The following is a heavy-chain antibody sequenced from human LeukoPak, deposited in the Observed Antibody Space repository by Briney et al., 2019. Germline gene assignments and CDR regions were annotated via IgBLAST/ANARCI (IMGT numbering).Heavy chain of an antibody. V-gene: IGHV3-11*06. D-gene: IGHD6-19*01. Sequence: PGRSLRLSCAASGFTFSDYYMSWLRQAPGKGLEGVSYISSSSSYTNYADSVKGRFTISRDNAKNSLYLQMNSLRAEDTAVYYCARGRAQWLDFDYWGQGTLVTVSS. J-gene: IGHJ4*02. CDR3: ARGRAQWLDFDY. CDR1: GFTFSDYY. CDR2: ISSSSSYT.